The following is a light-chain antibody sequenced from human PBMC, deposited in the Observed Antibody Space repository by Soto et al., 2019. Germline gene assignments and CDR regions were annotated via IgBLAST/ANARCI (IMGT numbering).Light chain of an antibody. CDR2: DAS. J-gene: IGKJ1*01. CDR3: LQDYNYPRT. Sequence: DIQMTQSPSSLSPSVGDRVTITCRASRSISDWLAWYQQKPGKAPELLIFDASNLKSGVSSRFSGSGSGTEFTLTISSLQPEDFATYYCLQDYNYPRTFGQGTKVDI. V-gene: IGKV1-5*01. CDR1: RSISDW.